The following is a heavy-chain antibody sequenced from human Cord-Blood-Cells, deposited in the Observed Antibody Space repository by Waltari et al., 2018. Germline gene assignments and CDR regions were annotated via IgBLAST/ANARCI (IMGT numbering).Heavy chain of an antibody. D-gene: IGHD5-12*01. J-gene: IGHJ4*02. CDR1: GGSFSGYY. V-gene: IGHV4-34*01. CDR2: INHSGST. CDR3: ARYPAYSGYDYYFDY. Sequence: QVQLQPWGAGLLKPSETLSLTCAVYGGSFSGYYWSWIRQPPGKGLEWIGEINHSGSTNYNPSLKSRVTISVDTSKNQFSLKLSSVTAADTAVYYCARYPAYSGYDYYFDYWGQGTLVTVSS.